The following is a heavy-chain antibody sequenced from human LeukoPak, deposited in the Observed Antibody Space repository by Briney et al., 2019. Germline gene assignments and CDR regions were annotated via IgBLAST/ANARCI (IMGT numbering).Heavy chain of an antibody. CDR3: ARRITISGVGYYVDV. D-gene: IGHD3-3*01. J-gene: IGHJ6*03. CDR2: ISSSGNSK. CDR1: AFSFSSYG. V-gene: IGHV3-48*01. Sequence: AGGSLRLSCAASAFSFSSYGMNWVRQAPGKGLEWISYISSSGNSKYYADSVKGRFTVSRDNVWKSLYLQMDSLRAEDTAVYYCARRITISGVGYYVDVWGKGTTVTVSS.